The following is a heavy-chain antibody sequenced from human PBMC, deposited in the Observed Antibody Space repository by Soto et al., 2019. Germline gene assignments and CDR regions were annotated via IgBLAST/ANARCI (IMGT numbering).Heavy chain of an antibody. D-gene: IGHD2-2*01. V-gene: IGHV4-34*01. Sequence: ETLSLTCAVYGGSFSGYYWSWIRQPPGKGLEWIGEINHSGSTNYNPSLKSRVTISVDTSKNQFSLKLSSVTAADTAVYYCARSEYQLLIQGQAYYFDYWGQGTLVTVSS. CDR2: INHSGST. CDR1: GGSFSGYY. J-gene: IGHJ4*02. CDR3: ARSEYQLLIQGQAYYFDY.